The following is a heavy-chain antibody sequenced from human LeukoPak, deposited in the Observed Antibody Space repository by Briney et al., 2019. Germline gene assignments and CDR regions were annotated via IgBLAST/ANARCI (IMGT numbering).Heavy chain of an antibody. D-gene: IGHD6-19*01. CDR3: ARTIHHDSSGWYRGGIDY. V-gene: IGHV1-2*02. Sequence: EASVKVSCKASGYTFTGYYMHWVRQAPGQGLEWMGWINPNSGGTNYAQKFQGRVTVTRDTSISTAYTELSRLRSDDTAVYYCARTIHHDSSGWYRGGIDYWGQGTLVTVSS. CDR1: GYTFTGYY. J-gene: IGHJ4*02. CDR2: INPNSGGT.